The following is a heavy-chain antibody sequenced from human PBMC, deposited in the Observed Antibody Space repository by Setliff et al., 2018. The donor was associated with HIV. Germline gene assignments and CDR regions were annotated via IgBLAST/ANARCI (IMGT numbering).Heavy chain of an antibody. V-gene: IGHV3-7*01. CDR3: ARWGSGSYERVFDY. CDR2: VKQDGTET. Sequence: PVGSLRLSCAASGFRFRSYWMSWVRQAPGKGLESVANVKQDGTETLYVDSVKGRFTISRDNANNLVYLQMNSLRVEDTAVYFCARWGSGSYERVFDYWGQGMLVTVSS. D-gene: IGHD1-26*01. J-gene: IGHJ4*02. CDR1: GFRFRSYW.